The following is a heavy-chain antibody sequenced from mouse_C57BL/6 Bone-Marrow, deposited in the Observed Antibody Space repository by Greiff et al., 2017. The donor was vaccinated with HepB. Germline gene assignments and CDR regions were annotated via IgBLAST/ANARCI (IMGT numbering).Heavy chain of an antibody. CDR2: ISSGGDYI. CDR1: GFTFSSYA. V-gene: IGHV5-9-1*02. CDR3: TRDRGTTFDV. Sequence: VQAVESGEGLVKPGGSLKLSCAASGFTFSSYAMSWVRQTPEKRLEWVAYISSGGDYIYYADTVKGRFTISRDNARNTLYLQMSSLKSEDSAMYYCTRDRGTTFDVWGTGTTVTVSS. J-gene: IGHJ1*03. D-gene: IGHD1-1*01.